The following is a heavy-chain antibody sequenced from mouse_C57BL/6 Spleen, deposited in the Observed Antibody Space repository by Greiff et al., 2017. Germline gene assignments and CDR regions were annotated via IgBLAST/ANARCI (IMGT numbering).Heavy chain of an antibody. CDR2: INPSSGYT. J-gene: IGHJ2*01. V-gene: IGHV1-7*01. D-gene: IGHD2-1*01. Sequence: VQLQQSGAELAKPGASVKLSCKASGYTFTSSWMHWVKQRPGQGLEWIGYINPSSGYTKYNQKFKDKATLTADKSSSTAYMQLSSLTYEDSAVYYCASRDYGNSLDYWGQGTTLTVSS. CDR3: ASRDYGNSLDY. CDR1: GYTFTSSW.